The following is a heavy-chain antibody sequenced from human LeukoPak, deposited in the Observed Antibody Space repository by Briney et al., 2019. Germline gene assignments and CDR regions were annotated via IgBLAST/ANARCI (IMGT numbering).Heavy chain of an antibody. V-gene: IGHV4-39*01. Sequence: NSSETLSLTCTVSGGSISSINYYWGWIRQPPGKGLEWIGSIYYSGSTYYNPSLKSRVTISVDTSKNQFSLKLSSVTAADTAVYYCARHEVIVVVVAAFDYWGQGTLVTVSS. CDR2: IYYSGST. CDR1: GGSISSINYY. CDR3: ARHEVIVVVVAAFDY. D-gene: IGHD2-15*01. J-gene: IGHJ4*02.